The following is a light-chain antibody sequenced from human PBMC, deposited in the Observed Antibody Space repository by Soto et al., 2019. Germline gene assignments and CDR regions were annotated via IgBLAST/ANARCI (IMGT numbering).Light chain of an antibody. J-gene: IGLJ2*01. CDR2: EVY. CDR3: SSYAASDNFVI. CDR1: SSDIGAYDY. Sequence: QSALTQPASLSGSPGQSITISCTGTSSDIGAYDYVSWFQQHPGKAPKLMISEVYQRPSGVPDRFSGSKSGNTASLTVSGLQAEDEANYYCSSYAASDNFVIFGGGTKATVL. V-gene: IGLV2-8*01.